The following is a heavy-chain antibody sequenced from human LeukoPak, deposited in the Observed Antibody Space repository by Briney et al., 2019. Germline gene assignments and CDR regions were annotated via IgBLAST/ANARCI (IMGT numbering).Heavy chain of an antibody. D-gene: IGHD6-13*01. CDR2: INSDGSST. CDR3: APTRGSSSWPFDY. Sequence: GGSLRLSCAASGFTFSSYWMHWVRHAPGKGLVWVSRINSDGSSTTYADSVKGRFTISRDNAKNALYLQMNRLRAEDTAVYYCAPTRGSSSWPFDYWGQGTLVTVSS. V-gene: IGHV3-74*01. CDR1: GFTFSSYW. J-gene: IGHJ4*02.